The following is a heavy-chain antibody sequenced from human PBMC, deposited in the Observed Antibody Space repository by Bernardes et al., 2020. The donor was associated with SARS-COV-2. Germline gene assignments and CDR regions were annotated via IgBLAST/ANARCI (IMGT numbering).Heavy chain of an antibody. V-gene: IGHV1-69*13. D-gene: IGHD1-1*01. CDR2: IIPIFGTA. CDR1: GGTFSSYA. CDR3: ARAFWATGTTFVAKYYYYGMDV. J-gene: IGHJ6*02. Sequence: SVKVSCKASGGTFSSYAISWVRQAPGQGLEWMEGIIPIFGTANYAQKFQGRVTITADESTSTAYMELSSLRSEDTAVYYCARAFWATGTTFVAKYYYYGMDVWGQGTTVTVSS.